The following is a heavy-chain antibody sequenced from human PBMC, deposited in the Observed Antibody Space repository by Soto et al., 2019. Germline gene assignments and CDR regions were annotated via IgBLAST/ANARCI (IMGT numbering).Heavy chain of an antibody. CDR3: PRSVAVPGAHIDY. Sequence: SETLSLTCSVSGGSISGSYWSWIRQSPGKGLEWLGYVYYTGSTNYSPSLRSRVSISVHTSKNEFSLRLSSVTAADTALYFCPRSVAVPGAHIDYWGQGTQVIVSS. V-gene: IGHV4-59*01. J-gene: IGHJ4*02. CDR2: VYYTGST. CDR1: GGSISGSY. D-gene: IGHD6-19*01.